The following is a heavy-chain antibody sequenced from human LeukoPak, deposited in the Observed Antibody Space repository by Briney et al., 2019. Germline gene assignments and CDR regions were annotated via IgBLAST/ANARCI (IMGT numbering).Heavy chain of an antibody. CDR1: GGTFSSYA. D-gene: IGHD6-6*01. J-gene: IGHJ4*02. V-gene: IGHV1-69*05. Sequence: GSSVKVSCKASGGTFSSYAISWVRQAPGQGLEWMGGIIPIFGTANYAQKFQGRVTITTDESTRTAYMELSSLRSEDTAAYYCAREGIAARYVFDYWGQGTLVTVSS. CDR2: IIPIFGTA. CDR3: AREGIAARYVFDY.